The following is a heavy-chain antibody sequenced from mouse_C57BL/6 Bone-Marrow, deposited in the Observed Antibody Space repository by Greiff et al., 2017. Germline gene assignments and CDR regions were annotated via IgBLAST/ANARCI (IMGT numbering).Heavy chain of an antibody. J-gene: IGHJ1*03. V-gene: IGHV1-84*01. CDR2: IYPGSGNT. CDR3: ARERNDYGSSYPDWYFDV. D-gene: IGHD1-1*01. CDR1: GYTFTDYY. Sequence: VQLQQSGPELVKPGASVKISCKASGYTFTDYYINWVKQRPGQGLEWIGWIYPGSGNTKYNEKFKGKATLTVDTSSSTAYMQLSSLTSEDSAVYFCARERNDYGSSYPDWYFDVWGTGTTVTVSS.